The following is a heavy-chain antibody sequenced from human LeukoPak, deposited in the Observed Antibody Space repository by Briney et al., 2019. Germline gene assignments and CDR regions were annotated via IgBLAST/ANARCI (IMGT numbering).Heavy chain of an antibody. J-gene: IGHJ4*02. D-gene: IGHD6-6*01. V-gene: IGHV3-30-3*01. CDR1: GFTFSSYA. Sequence: GGSLRLSCAASGFTFSSYAMHWVRQAPGKGLEWVAVISYDGSNKYYADSVKGRFTISRDNSKNTLYLQMNSLRAEDTAVYYCARDGGGIAARVPCLDYWGQGTLVTVSS. CDR3: ARDGGGIAARVPCLDY. CDR2: ISYDGSNK.